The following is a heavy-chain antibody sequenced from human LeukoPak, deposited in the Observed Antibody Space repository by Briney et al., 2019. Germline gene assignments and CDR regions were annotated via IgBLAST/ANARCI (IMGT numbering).Heavy chain of an antibody. V-gene: IGHV3-9*01. Sequence: PGGSLRLSCAASGFTFDDYAMHWVRQAPGKGLEWVSGISWNSGSIGYADSVKGRFTISRDNAKNSLYLQMNSLRAEDTALYYCATGATVTQRNWFDPWGQGTLVTVSS. D-gene: IGHD4-17*01. CDR2: ISWNSGSI. CDR3: ATGATVTQRNWFDP. CDR1: GFTFDDYA. J-gene: IGHJ5*02.